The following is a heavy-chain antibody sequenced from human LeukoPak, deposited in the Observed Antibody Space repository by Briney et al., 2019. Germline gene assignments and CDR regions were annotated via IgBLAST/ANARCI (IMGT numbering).Heavy chain of an antibody. CDR2: IFPRDSDV. CDR1: GYTFTSYW. CDR3: VRSLPGTLLRGYGMDV. D-gene: IGHD3-10*01. V-gene: IGHV5-51*01. Sequence: GESLKISCKTSGYTFTSYWIGWVRQTPGKGLECMGVIFPRDSDVRYSPSFQGQVTISADKSTNTAYLHWGSLKASDSAMYCVRSLPGTLLRGYGMDVWGPGTTVTVS. J-gene: IGHJ6*02.